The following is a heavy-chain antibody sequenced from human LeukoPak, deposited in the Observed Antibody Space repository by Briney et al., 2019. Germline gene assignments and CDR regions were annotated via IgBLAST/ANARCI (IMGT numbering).Heavy chain of an antibody. Sequence: GGSLRLSCAASGFTFSSYGMHWVRQAPGKGLEWVAHVKPDGSEKSYVDSVKGRFTISRDNAQNSLYLQMNSLRAEDTAVYYCARDRGYYVFDYWGQGTLVTVSS. V-gene: IGHV3-7*01. J-gene: IGHJ4*02. CDR2: VKPDGSEK. CDR1: GFTFSSYG. D-gene: IGHD3-22*01. CDR3: ARDRGYYVFDY.